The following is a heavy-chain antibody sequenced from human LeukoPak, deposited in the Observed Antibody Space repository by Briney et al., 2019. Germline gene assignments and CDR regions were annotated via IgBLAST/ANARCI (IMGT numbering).Heavy chain of an antibody. Sequence: GGSLRLSCAASGFTFSSYWMSWVRQAPGKGLEWVAVISYDGSNKFYADSVKGRFTISRDNSNNTLCLQMNSLRAEDTAVYYCARVGRGYSFKVYYFDYWGQGTLVTVSS. D-gene: IGHD5-18*01. J-gene: IGHJ4*02. V-gene: IGHV3-30*03. CDR2: ISYDGSNK. CDR3: ARVGRGYSFKVYYFDY. CDR1: GFTFSSYW.